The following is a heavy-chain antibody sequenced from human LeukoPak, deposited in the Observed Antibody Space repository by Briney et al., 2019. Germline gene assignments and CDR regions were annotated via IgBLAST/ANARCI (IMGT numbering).Heavy chain of an antibody. V-gene: IGHV3-23*01. CDR1: GFTFSSYA. CDR3: ARSDYGGNYYYCGMDV. D-gene: IGHD4-23*01. CDR2: ISGSGGST. Sequence: PGGSLRLSCAASGFTFSSYAMSWVRQAPGKGLEWVSAISGSGGSTYYADSVKGRFTISRDNSKNTLYLQMNSLRAEDTAVYYCARSDYGGNYYYCGMDVWGQGTTVTVSS. J-gene: IGHJ6*02.